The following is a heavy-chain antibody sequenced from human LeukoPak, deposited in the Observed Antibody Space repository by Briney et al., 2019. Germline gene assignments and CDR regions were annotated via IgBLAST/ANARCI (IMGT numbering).Heavy chain of an antibody. CDR2: ISGSGGST. V-gene: IGHV3-23*01. CDR3: ARESMVRGQRYYYMDV. CDR1: GFTFRRYG. Sequence: GGTLRLSCAASGFTFRRYGMTWVRQAPGKGLEWVSSISGSGGSTFYADSVKGRFTISRDNSKNTLYLQMNSLRAEDTAVYYCARESMVRGQRYYYMDVWGKGTTVTISS. D-gene: IGHD3-10*01. J-gene: IGHJ6*03.